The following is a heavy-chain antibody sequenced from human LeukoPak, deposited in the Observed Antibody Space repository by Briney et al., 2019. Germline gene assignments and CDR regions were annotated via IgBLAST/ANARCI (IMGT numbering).Heavy chain of an antibody. CDR3: AKDFNGFDI. CDR2: ISSSGINI. CDR1: GFTFGSYE. V-gene: IGHV3-48*03. Sequence: GGSLRLSCAASGFTFGSYEMNWVRQAPGQGLEWLSYISSSGINIYYADSVKGRFTISRDNAKNSLYLQMNSLRAEDTAVYYCAKDFNGFDIWGHGTMVTVSS. J-gene: IGHJ3*02.